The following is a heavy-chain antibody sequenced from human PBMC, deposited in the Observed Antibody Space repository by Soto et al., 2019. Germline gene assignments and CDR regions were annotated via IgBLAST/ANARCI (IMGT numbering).Heavy chain of an antibody. Sequence: SETLSLTCTVSGGSISSSSYYWGWIRQPPGKGLEWIGSIYYSGSTYYNPSLKSRVTISVDTSKNQFSLKLSSVTAADTAVYYCARRKPGIAVAGWDYWGQGTLVTVSS. CDR3: ARRKPGIAVAGWDY. V-gene: IGHV4-39*01. J-gene: IGHJ4*02. CDR2: IYYSGST. CDR1: GGSISSSSYY. D-gene: IGHD6-19*01.